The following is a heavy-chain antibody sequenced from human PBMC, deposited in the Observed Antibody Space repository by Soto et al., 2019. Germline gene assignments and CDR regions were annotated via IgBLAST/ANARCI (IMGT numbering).Heavy chain of an antibody. CDR1: GFGFRDYW. J-gene: IGHJ4*02. Sequence: DVQLVESGGGLVQPGGSLRVSCETSGFGFRDYWMSWVRQSPGKGMEWVANIKPDGTEKNYLDSVKGRFSISRDNAKNSVYLQMNGLRGEDTAVYHCAAGRWMVRYWGLGTLVTVSS. V-gene: IGHV3-7*05. D-gene: IGHD5-18*01. CDR2: IKPDGTEK. CDR3: AAGRWMVRY.